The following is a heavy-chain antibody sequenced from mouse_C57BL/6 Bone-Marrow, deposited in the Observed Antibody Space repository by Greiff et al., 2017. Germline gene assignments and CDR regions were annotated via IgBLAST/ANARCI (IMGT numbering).Heavy chain of an antibody. Sequence: VQLQQSGPELVKPGASVKISCKASGYTFTDYYMNWVKQSHGKSLEWIGDINPNNGGTSYNKKFKGKATLTVANTSSTAYFELRSLTSEDSAVYYCARDIYYYGSSYDWFAYWGQGTLVTVSA. CDR1: GYTFTDYY. V-gene: IGHV1-26*01. D-gene: IGHD1-1*01. CDR2: INPNNGGT. CDR3: ARDIYYYGSSYDWFAY. J-gene: IGHJ3*01.